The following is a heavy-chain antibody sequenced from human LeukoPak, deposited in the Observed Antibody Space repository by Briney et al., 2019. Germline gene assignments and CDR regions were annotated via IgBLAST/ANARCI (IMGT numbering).Heavy chain of an antibody. V-gene: IGHV3-23*01. CDR1: GFTFSSYA. J-gene: IGHJ4*02. Sequence: GGSLRLSCAASGFTFSSYAMSWVRQAPGKGLEWVSGISGSGGSTYYANSVKGRFTLSRDNSKNTLYLQMNSLRAEDTAVYYCAKDRESTVTPFDYWGQGTLVTVSS. CDR3: AKDRESTVTPFDY. CDR2: ISGSGGST. D-gene: IGHD4-17*01.